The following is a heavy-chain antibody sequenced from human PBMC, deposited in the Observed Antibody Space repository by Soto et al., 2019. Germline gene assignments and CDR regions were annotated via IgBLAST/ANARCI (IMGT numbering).Heavy chain of an antibody. CDR3: ARDEVAAAGTFWYYYGMDV. CDR1: GGTFSSYT. J-gene: IGHJ6*02. CDR2: IIPILGIA. V-gene: IGHV1-69*04. D-gene: IGHD6-13*01. Sequence: GASVKVSCKASGGTFSSYTISWVRQAPGRGLEWMGRIIPILGIANYAQKFQGRVTITADKSTSTAYMELSSLRSEDTAVYYCARDEVAAAGTFWYYYGMDVWGQGTTVTVSS.